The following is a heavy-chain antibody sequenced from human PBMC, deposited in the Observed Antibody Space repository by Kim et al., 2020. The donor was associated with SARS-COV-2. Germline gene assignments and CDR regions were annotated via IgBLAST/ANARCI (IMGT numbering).Heavy chain of an antibody. CDR1: GGSFSGYY. J-gene: IGHJ5*02. Sequence: SETLSLTCAVYGGSFSGYYWSWIRQPPGKGLEWIGEINHSGSTNYNPSLKSRVTISVDTSKNQFSLKLSSVTAADTAVYYCARGGIPTVLWFGELLSKYNWFDPWGQGTLVTVSS. CDR3: ARGGIPTVLWFGELLSKYNWFDP. V-gene: IGHV4-34*01. D-gene: IGHD3-10*01. CDR2: INHSGST.